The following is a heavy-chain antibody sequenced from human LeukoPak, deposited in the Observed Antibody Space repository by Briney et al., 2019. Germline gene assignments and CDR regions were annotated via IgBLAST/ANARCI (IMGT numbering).Heavy chain of an antibody. Sequence: ASVKVSCKASGYTFISYGISWVRRAPGQGLEWMGWISAYNGNTNYAQKLQGRVTITADESTSTAYMELSSLRSEDTAVYYCARGDYGDPSRYYYMDVWGKGTTVTVSS. J-gene: IGHJ6*03. D-gene: IGHD4-17*01. CDR1: GYTFISYG. CDR2: ISAYNGNT. CDR3: ARGDYGDPSRYYYMDV. V-gene: IGHV1-18*01.